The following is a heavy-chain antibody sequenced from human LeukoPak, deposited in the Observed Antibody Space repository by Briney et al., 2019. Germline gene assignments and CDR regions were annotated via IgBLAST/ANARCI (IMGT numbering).Heavy chain of an antibody. J-gene: IGHJ2*01. D-gene: IGHD3-22*01. Sequence: SETLSLTCTVSGGSISSYYWSWLRQPPGKGLEWIGYIYYSGSTNYNPSLKSRVTISVDTSKNQFSLKLSSVTAADTAVYYCARVTSDSSGYYYLNWYFDLWGRGTLVTVSS. CDR3: ARVTSDSSGYYYLNWYFDL. V-gene: IGHV4-59*01. CDR2: IYYSGST. CDR1: GGSISSYY.